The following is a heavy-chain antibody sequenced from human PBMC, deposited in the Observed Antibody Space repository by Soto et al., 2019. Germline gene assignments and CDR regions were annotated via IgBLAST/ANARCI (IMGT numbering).Heavy chain of an antibody. V-gene: IGHV3-30-3*01. CDR2: ISHDGNSE. CDR1: GFSFGAYT. J-gene: IGHJ3*02. D-gene: IGHD1-26*01. Sequence: QVQLVESGGGVVQPGMSLRLSCAASGFSFGAYTMHWVRQPPGKGLEWVAAISHDGNSEEYTDPVKGRFTASRDNFKNTLSLQMNGLKSEDTAVYYCARDGYSGRSDGFGIWGQGTMVTVSS. CDR3: ARDGYSGRSDGFGI.